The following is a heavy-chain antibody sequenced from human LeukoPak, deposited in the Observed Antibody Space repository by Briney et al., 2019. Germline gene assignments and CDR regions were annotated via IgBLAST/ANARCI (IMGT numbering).Heavy chain of an antibody. J-gene: IGHJ4*02. CDR3: ATGYCSGGSCYYFDY. D-gene: IGHD2-15*01. CDR2: INHSGST. CDR1: GGSFSGYY. V-gene: IGHV4-34*01. Sequence: SETLSLTCAVYGGSFSGYYWSWIRQPPGKGLEWIGEINHSGSTNYNPSLKSRATISVDTSKNQFSLKLSSVTAADTAVYYCATGYCSGGSCYYFDYWGQGTLVTVSS.